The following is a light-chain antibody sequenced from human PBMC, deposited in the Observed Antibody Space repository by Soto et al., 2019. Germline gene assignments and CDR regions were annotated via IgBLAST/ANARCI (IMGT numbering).Light chain of an antibody. CDR2: EVN. CDR3: GSYAGSIDFV. Sequence: QSALTQPPSGSGSPGQSVTISCTGTSSDVGGYNYVSWYQQRPGKAPKLMIYEVNKRPSGVPDRFSGSKSGNTASLTVSGLQAEDDADYYCGSYAGSIDFVFGTGTKLTVL. V-gene: IGLV2-8*01. CDR1: SSDVGGYNY. J-gene: IGLJ1*01.